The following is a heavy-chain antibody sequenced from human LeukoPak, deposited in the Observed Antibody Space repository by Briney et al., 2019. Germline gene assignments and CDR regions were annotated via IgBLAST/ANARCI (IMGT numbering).Heavy chain of an antibody. J-gene: IGHJ4*02. CDR1: GFTFSSYS. D-gene: IGHD5-12*01. CDR3: ARDFNSGGYDSGSDYFDY. Sequence: GGSLRLSCAASGFTFSSYSMNWVRQAPGKGLEWVSSISSSSSYIYYADSVKGRFTISRDNAKNSLYLQVNSLRAEDTAVYYCARDFNSGGYDSGSDYFDYWGQGTLVTVSS. V-gene: IGHV3-21*01. CDR2: ISSSSSYI.